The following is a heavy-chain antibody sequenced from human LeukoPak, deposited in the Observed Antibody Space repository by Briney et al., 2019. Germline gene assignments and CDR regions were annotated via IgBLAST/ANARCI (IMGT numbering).Heavy chain of an antibody. D-gene: IGHD3-10*01. CDR2: INTDGRST. V-gene: IGHV3-74*01. Sequence: GGSLRLSCAASGFTFSNYGMHWVRQAPGKGLVWVSRINTDGRSTSYADSVKGRFTISRDNSKNTLYLQMNSLRAEDTAVYYCARGTEYYFDYWGQGTLVTVSS. CDR1: GFTFSNYG. CDR3: ARGTEYYFDY. J-gene: IGHJ4*02.